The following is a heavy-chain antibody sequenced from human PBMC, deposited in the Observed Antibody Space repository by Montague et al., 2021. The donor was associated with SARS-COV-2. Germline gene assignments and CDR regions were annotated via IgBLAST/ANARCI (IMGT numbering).Heavy chain of an antibody. Sequence: ETLSLTCSVAGGPISGYYWSWIRQSPGKGLEWIGYIYYSGGTIXXPSLKSRVIISVGTSKSQFSLKLSSVTAADTAVYYCAGDRFIAGGRLPHGFDPWGQGTLVTVSS. D-gene: IGHD6-13*01. J-gene: IGHJ5*02. CDR3: AGDRFIAGGRLPHGFDP. V-gene: IGHV4-59*01. CDR2: IYYSGGT. CDR1: GGPISGYY.